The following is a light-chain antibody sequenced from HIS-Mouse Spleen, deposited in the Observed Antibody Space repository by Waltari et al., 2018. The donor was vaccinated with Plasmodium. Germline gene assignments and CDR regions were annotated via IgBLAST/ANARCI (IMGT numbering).Light chain of an antibody. Sequence: DIQMTQSPSTLSASVGDRVTITCRASQSISSWLAWYQQKPGKAPKLLIYKASSLESGVPSRFSGSGSGTEFTLTISSLQPDDFATYYCQQYNSYSYTFGQGTKLEGK. CDR3: QQYNSYSYT. CDR1: QSISSW. V-gene: IGKV1-5*03. CDR2: KAS. J-gene: IGKJ2*01.